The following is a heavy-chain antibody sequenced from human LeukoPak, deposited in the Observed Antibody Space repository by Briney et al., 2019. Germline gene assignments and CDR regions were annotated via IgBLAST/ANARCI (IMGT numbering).Heavy chain of an antibody. V-gene: IGHV3-23*01. D-gene: IGHD2-2*01. J-gene: IGHJ6*02. CDR1: GFTFSSYA. CDR2: ISGSGGST. CDR3: AKDTPHGRDIVVVPAAIYAPGYYYGMDV. Sequence: GGSLRLSCAASGFTFSSYAMSWVRQAPGKGLGWVSAISGSGGSTHYADSVKGRFTISRDNSKNTLYLQMNSLRAEDTAVYYCAKDTPHGRDIVVVPAAIYAPGYYYGMDVWGQGTTVTVSS.